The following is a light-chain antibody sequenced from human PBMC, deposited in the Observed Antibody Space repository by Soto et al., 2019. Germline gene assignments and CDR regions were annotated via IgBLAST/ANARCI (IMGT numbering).Light chain of an antibody. CDR2: AAS. CDR1: QYISNS. J-gene: IGKJ5*01. V-gene: IGKV1-39*01. CDR3: QQSYSTPIT. Sequence: DIQMTQSPSSLSASVGDRVTITCRASQYISNSLNWYQQKPGKAPNLLIYAASTLQGGVPSRFSGSGSGTDFTLTISSLEPEDFRAYYCQQSYSTPITFGQGTRLEI.